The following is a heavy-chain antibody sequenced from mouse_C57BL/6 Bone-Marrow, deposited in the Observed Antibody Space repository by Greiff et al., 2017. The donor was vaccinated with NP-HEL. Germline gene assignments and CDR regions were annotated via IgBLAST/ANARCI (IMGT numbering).Heavy chain of an antibody. CDR1: GYSFTGYF. J-gene: IGHJ3*01. Sequence: EVQLQQSGPELVKPGDSVKISCKASGYSFTGYFMNWVMQSHGKSLEWIGRINPYNGDTFYNQKFKGKATLTVDKSSSTAHMELRSLTSEDSAVYYCARSIYYDYPAWFAYWGQGTLVTVSA. CDR2: INPYNGDT. CDR3: ARSIYYDYPAWFAY. D-gene: IGHD2-4*01. V-gene: IGHV1-20*01.